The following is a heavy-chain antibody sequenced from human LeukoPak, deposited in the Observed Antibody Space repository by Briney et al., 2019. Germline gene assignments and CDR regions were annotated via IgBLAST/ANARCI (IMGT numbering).Heavy chain of an antibody. J-gene: IGHJ4*02. Sequence: GGSLRLSCATSGFDFSVASMAWVRQAPGKGLEWVSSISGNSYWIYYAGSVQGRFTISRDNARDSLYLQMDRLRAEDTAVYYCARGSILGATGYDWGQGTLVAVSS. CDR2: ISGNSYWI. CDR3: ARGSILGATGYD. CDR1: GFDFSVAS. V-gene: IGHV3-21*01. D-gene: IGHD1-26*01.